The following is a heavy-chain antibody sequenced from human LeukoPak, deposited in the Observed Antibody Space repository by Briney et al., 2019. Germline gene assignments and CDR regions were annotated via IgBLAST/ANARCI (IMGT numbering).Heavy chain of an antibody. CDR1: GGSISSGGYY. V-gene: IGHV4-61*02. D-gene: IGHD3-9*01. CDR3: ARAGYDILTGYYDY. J-gene: IGHJ4*02. Sequence: SETLSLTCTVSGGSISSGGYYWSWIRQPAGKGLEWIGRIYTSGSTNYNPSLKSRVTMSVDTSKNQFSLKLSSVTAADTAVYYCARAGYDILTGYYDYWGQGTLVTVSS. CDR2: IYTSGST.